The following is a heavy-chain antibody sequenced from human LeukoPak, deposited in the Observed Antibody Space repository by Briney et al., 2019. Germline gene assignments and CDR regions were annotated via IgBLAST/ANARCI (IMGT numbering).Heavy chain of an antibody. D-gene: IGHD1-26*01. CDR1: GFTFSSYA. V-gene: IGHV3-23*01. CDR3: AKGGKWDVTPFDY. Sequence: GGSLRLSCAASGFTFSSYAMSWVRQAPGKGLEWVSAISGSGGSTYYADSVKGRFTISRDNSKNTLYLQVNSLRAEDTAVYYCAKGGKWDVTPFDYWGQGTLVTVSS. CDR2: ISGSGGST. J-gene: IGHJ4*02.